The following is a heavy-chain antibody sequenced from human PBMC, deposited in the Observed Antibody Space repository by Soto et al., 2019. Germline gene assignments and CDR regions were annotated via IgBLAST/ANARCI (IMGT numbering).Heavy chain of an antibody. CDR2: VYHSGST. CDR3: TSSYSTSSSPGY. J-gene: IGHJ4*02. V-gene: IGHV4-59*01. Sequence: PSETLSLTCSVSGGSMRNYYWNWIRQPPGRGLEWIGYVYHSGSTNYNPSLKSRVSMSVDVSRNHFSLTLHSVTAADTAVYFCTSSYSTSSSPGYWGQGTLVTVSS. D-gene: IGHD6-6*01. CDR1: GGSMRNYY.